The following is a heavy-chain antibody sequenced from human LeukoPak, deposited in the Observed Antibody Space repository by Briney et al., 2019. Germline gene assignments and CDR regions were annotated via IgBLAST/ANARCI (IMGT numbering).Heavy chain of an antibody. D-gene: IGHD4-17*01. CDR2: VAYSGSS. J-gene: IGHJ5*02. CDR1: GDSITDYY. Sequence: SETLSLTCSVSGDSITDYYWSWLRQTPGEGLEWIGFVAYSGSSNYNPSLESRVTISFDTSKNQFSLKLNSVTAADTAIYYCARVLRGAVTFSRFDPWGQGTLVTVSS. CDR3: ARVLRGAVTFSRFDP. V-gene: IGHV4-59*01.